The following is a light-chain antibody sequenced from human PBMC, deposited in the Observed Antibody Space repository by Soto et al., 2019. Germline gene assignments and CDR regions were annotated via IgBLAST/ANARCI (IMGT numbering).Light chain of an antibody. J-gene: IGKJ1*01. CDR1: QSVSSNY. Sequence: LKPSPGSLSPKKSERSTLSCRAIQSVSSNYLAWYQQKPGQAPRLLIHGASNRATGIPDRFSGSGSGTDFTLTITRLEPEDFAVYYCQQYGGSPRTFGQGTKVHIK. CDR2: GAS. CDR3: QQYGGSPRT. V-gene: IGKV3-20*01.